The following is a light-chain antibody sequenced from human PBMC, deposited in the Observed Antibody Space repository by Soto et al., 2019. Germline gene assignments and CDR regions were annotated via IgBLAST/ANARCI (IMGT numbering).Light chain of an antibody. CDR2: GAS. CDR3: QQYNNWPPYT. J-gene: IGKJ2*01. CDR1: QSVSSN. Sequence: EIVMTQSPATLSVSPGERATLSCRASQSVSSNLAWYQQKPGQAPRLLIYGASTRATGIPARFSGSGSGTEFTLTISSLQSEDFAVYYCQQYNNWPPYTFCQGTQREIK. V-gene: IGKV3-15*01.